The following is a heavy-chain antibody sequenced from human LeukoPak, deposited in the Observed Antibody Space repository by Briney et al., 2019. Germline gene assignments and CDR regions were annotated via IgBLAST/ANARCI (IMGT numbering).Heavy chain of an antibody. V-gene: IGHV3-7*03. CDR3: AISSSARGGFDY. J-gene: IGHJ4*02. CDR2: IKPDGSEK. Sequence: GGSLRLSCAASGFTFDDYAMHWVRQAPGKGLEWVANIKPDGSEKYYVDSVMGRFTISRDNAENSLYLQMNSLRVEDTAVYYCAISSSARGGFDYWGQGTLVTVSS. D-gene: IGHD6-19*01. CDR1: GFTFDDYA.